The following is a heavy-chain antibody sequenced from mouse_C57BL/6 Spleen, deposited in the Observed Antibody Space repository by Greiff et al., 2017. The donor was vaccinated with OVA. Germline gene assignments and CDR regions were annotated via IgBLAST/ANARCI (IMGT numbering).Heavy chain of an antibody. V-gene: IGHV2-9-1*01. J-gene: IGHJ4*01. D-gene: IGHD2-3*01. CDR1: GFSLTSYA. Sequence: VKLQESGPGLVAPSQSLSITCTVSGFSLTSYAISWVRQPPGKGLEWLGVIWTGGGTNYNSALKSRLSISKDNSKSQVFLKMNSLQTDDTARYYCARKAYDGYYGYAMDYWGQGTSVTVSS. CDR2: IWTGGGT. CDR3: ARKAYDGYYGYAMDY.